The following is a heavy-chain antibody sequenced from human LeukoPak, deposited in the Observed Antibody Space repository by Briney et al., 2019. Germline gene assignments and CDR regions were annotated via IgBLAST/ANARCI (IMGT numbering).Heavy chain of an antibody. D-gene: IGHD6-13*01. Sequence: GGSLRLSCAASGFTFSSYAMSWVRQAPGKGLEWVSVIYSGGSTYYADSVKGRFTISRDNSKNTLYLQMNSLRAEDTAVYYCARDTSSSWFWGQGTLVTVSS. CDR3: ARDTSSSWF. CDR2: IYSGGST. J-gene: IGHJ4*02. V-gene: IGHV3-66*01. CDR1: GFTFSSYA.